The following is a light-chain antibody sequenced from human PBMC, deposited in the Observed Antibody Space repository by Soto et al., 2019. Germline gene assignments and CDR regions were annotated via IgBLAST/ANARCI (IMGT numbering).Light chain of an antibody. CDR1: SSDVGAYNS. V-gene: IGLV2-23*01. Sequence: SVLAQPASVSGSPGQSITISCTGTSSDVGAYNSVSWYQQHPHKAPQVIIYKGTQRPSGVSNRFSGPTSGNVASLTISGLQADDEADYFCCSSAPESTYVFGNGTKVTVL. CDR3: CSSAPESTYV. J-gene: IGLJ1*01. CDR2: KGT.